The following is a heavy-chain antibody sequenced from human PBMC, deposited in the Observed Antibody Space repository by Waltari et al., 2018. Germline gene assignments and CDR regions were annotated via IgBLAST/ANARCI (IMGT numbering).Heavy chain of an antibody. Sequence: TFSSYAMSWVRQAPGKGLEWVSAISGSGGSTYYADSVKGRFTISRDNSKNTLYLQMNSLRAEDTAVYYCANLYSSGWYGYWGQGTLVTVSS. CDR3: ANLYSSGWYGY. J-gene: IGHJ4*02. V-gene: IGHV3-23*01. D-gene: IGHD6-19*01. CDR2: ISGSGGST. CDR1: TFSSYA.